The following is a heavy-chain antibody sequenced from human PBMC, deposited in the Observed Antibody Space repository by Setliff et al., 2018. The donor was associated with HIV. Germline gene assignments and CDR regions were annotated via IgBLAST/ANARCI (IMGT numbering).Heavy chain of an antibody. CDR3: VKAMVPDSSGYYRPPAFDI. Sequence: PGGSLRLSCAASGFTFTDYTMNWVRQAPGKGLEWVSSITSGSTYVNYADSVKGRFTISRDNSKNTLYLQMSSLRAEDTAVYYCVKAMVPDSSGYYRPPAFDIWGQGTMVTVSS. CDR2: ITSGSTYV. D-gene: IGHD3-22*01. V-gene: IGHV3-21*01. J-gene: IGHJ3*02. CDR1: GFTFTDYT.